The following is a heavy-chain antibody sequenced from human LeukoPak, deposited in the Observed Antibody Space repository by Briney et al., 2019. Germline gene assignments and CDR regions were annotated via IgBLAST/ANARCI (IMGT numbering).Heavy chain of an antibody. CDR2: INAGNGNT. Sequence: ASVKVSCKASGYTFTSYAMHWVRQAPGQRLEWMGWINAGNGNTKYSQKFQGRVTITRDTSASTAYMELSSLRPEDTAVYHCASSSSSWIFDYWGQGTLVTVSS. CDR3: ASSSSSWIFDY. CDR1: GYTFTSYA. J-gene: IGHJ4*02. V-gene: IGHV1-3*01. D-gene: IGHD6-13*01.